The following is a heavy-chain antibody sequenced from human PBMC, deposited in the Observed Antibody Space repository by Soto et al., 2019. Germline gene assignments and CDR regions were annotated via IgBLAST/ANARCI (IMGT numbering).Heavy chain of an antibody. J-gene: IGHJ5*02. CDR2: INPNSGGT. D-gene: IGHD6-13*01. V-gene: IGHV1-2*02. CDR1: GYTFTGYC. Sequence: SVKVPCKASGYTFTGYCMHWVLQGPGQGLEWMGWINPNSGGTNYAQKFQGRVTMTRDTSISTAYMELSRLRSDDTAVYYCARGLGGGQQLGSPLFDPWGQGTLVTVSS. CDR3: ARGLGGGQQLGSPLFDP.